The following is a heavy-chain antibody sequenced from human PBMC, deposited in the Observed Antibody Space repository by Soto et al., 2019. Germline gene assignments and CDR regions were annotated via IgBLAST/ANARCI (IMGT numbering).Heavy chain of an antibody. Sequence: QAQLVQSGAEVKKPGASVSVSCKASGYTFTHYYIHWVRRAPGQGLEWMGLINPKTGDTNFAQKFRDRVTMTRDTSTNTANMKLSSLRSDDTAVYYCARVPGHKNSRGDYWGQGTPVTVSS. CDR3: ARVPGHKNSRGDY. V-gene: IGHV1-2*02. J-gene: IGHJ4*02. CDR2: INPKTGDT. D-gene: IGHD1-7*01. CDR1: GYTFTHYY.